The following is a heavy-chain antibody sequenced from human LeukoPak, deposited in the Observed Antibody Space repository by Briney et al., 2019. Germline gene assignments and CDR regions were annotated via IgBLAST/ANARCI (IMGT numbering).Heavy chain of an antibody. CDR1: GFTFSHYA. D-gene: IGHD2-2*01. V-gene: IGHV3-33*06. Sequence: GTSLRLSCAASGFTFSHYAMHWVRQAPGKGLEWVADIWYDGSHDTYTDSVKGRFTVSRDNFKNALHLQMNSLRVEDTAVYYCAKEGDYCSSSGCHKRGIDYWGQGTLVTV. J-gene: IGHJ4*02. CDR2: IWYDGSHD. CDR3: AKEGDYCSSSGCHKRGIDY.